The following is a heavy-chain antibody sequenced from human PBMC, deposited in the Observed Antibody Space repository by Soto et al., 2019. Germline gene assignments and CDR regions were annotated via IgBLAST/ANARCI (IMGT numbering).Heavy chain of an antibody. Sequence: QVQLVESGGGVVQPGRSLRLSCAASGFTFSSYAMHWVRQAPGKGLEWVAVISYDGSNKYYADSVKGRFTISRDNSKNTLYLQMNSLRAEDTAGYYCARDGDYSGNCFDYWGQGTLVTVSS. CDR2: ISYDGSNK. J-gene: IGHJ4*02. D-gene: IGHD4-17*01. V-gene: IGHV3-30-3*01. CDR3: ARDGDYSGNCFDY. CDR1: GFTFSSYA.